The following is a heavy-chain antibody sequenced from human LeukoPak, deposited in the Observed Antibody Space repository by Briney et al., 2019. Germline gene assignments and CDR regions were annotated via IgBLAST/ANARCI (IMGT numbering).Heavy chain of an antibody. D-gene: IGHD6-19*01. Sequence: GGSLRLSCAASGLTFTSFAMSWVRQAPGQGLEWVSAISASGGSTYYADSVKGRFTISRDKSKNTPYLQMNSLRADDTAVDYCANHRAVAGKYAFYDYWGQGTLVTVSS. CDR1: GLTFTSFA. CDR2: ISASGGST. V-gene: IGHV3-23*01. CDR3: ANHRAVAGKYAFYDY. J-gene: IGHJ4*02.